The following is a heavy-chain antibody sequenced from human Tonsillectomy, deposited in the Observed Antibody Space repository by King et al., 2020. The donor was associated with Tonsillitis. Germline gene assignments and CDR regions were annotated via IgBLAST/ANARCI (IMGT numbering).Heavy chain of an antibody. J-gene: IGHJ4*02. CDR2: IYYSGST. D-gene: IGHD3-9*01. CDR3: ARHGGPVRYFDWLQEAWSIFDY. CDR1: GGSISSSSYY. Sequence: LQLQESGPGLVKPSETLSLTCTVSGGSISSSSYYWGWIRQPPGKGLEWIGSIYYSGSTYYNPSLKSRVTISVDTSKNQFSLKLSSVTAADTAVYYCARHGGPVRYFDWLQEAWSIFDYWGQGTLVTVSS. V-gene: IGHV4-39*01.